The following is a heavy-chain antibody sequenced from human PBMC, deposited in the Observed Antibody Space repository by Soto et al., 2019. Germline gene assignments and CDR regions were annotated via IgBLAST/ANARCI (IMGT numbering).Heavy chain of an antibody. Sequence: XETLSLTCAVSGGSISSSNWWSCVRQPPGKGLELIGEIYHSGSTNYNPSLKSRVTISVDRSKNQFSLKLSSVTAADTAVYYCARDRRYYDSSGYPYYYYGMDVWGQRTTGTVSS. J-gene: IGHJ6*02. CDR2: IYHSGST. CDR3: ARDRRYYDSSGYPYYYYGMDV. D-gene: IGHD3-22*01. CDR1: GGSISSSNW. V-gene: IGHV4-4*02.